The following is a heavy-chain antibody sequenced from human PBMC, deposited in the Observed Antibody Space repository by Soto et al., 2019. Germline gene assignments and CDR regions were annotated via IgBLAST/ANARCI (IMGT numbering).Heavy chain of an antibody. Sequence: PGGSLILSCAASGFTFSSYAMSWVRQAPGKGLEWVSAISGSGGSTYYADSVKGRFTISRDNSKNTLYLHMNSLRAEDTAVYYCAKGNVVNGWTAYYYYMDVWGKGTTVTVSS. CDR1: GFTFSSYA. V-gene: IGHV3-23*01. D-gene: IGHD6-19*01. CDR2: ISGSGGST. CDR3: AKGNVVNGWTAYYYYMDV. J-gene: IGHJ6*03.